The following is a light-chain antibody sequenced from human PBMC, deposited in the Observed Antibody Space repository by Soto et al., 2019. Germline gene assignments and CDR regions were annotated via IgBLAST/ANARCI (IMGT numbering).Light chain of an antibody. CDR1: SSDVGRYNY. V-gene: IGLV2-14*03. CDR3: CSYTSSSTSRYV. CDR2: DVS. J-gene: IGLJ1*01. Sequence: QSVLTQPASVSGSPGQSITISCTGTSSDVGRYNYVSWYQHHPGKAPKLMIYDVSNRPSGVSNRFSGSKSGNTASLTISGLQAEDEADYYCCSYTSSSTSRYVFGTGTKVTVL.